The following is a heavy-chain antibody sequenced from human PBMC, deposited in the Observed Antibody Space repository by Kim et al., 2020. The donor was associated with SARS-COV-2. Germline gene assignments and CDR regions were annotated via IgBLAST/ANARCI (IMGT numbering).Heavy chain of an antibody. CDR1: GFTFSSYG. CDR3: ARDTGYSSGWYSRYYYYMDV. J-gene: IGHJ6*03. CDR2: IWYDGSNK. D-gene: IGHD6-19*01. Sequence: GGSLRLSCAASGFTFSSYGMHWVRQAPGKGLEWVAVIWYDGSNKYYADSVKGRFTISRDNSKNTLYLQMNSLRAEDTAVYYCARDTGYSSGWYSRYYYYMDVGGTGTTVTVSS. V-gene: IGHV3-33*01.